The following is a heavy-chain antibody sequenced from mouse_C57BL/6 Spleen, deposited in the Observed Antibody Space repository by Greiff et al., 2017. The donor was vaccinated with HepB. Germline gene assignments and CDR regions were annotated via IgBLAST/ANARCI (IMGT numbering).Heavy chain of an antibody. D-gene: IGHD2-2*01. V-gene: IGHV1-50*01. J-gene: IGHJ2*01. CDR2: IDPSDSYT. Sequence: QVQLKQPGAELVKPGASVKLSCKASGYTFTSYWMQWVKQRPGQGLEWIGEIDPSDSYTNYNQKFKGKATLTVDTSSSTAYMQLSSLTSEDSAVYYCARGVTDYWGQGTTLTVSS. CDR3: ARGVTDY. CDR1: GYTFTSYW.